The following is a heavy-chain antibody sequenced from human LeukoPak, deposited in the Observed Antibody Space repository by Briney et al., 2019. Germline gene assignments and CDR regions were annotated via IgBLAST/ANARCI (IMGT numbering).Heavy chain of an antibody. CDR3: ARDQDDILTGVNWFDP. D-gene: IGHD3-9*01. Sequence: SVKVSCKASGGTFSSYAISWERQAPGLGLEWMGGIIPIFGTANYAQKFQGRVTITADESTSTAYMELSSLRSEDTAVYYCARDQDDILTGVNWFDPWGQGTLVTVSS. CDR1: GGTFSSYA. CDR2: IIPIFGTA. J-gene: IGHJ5*02. V-gene: IGHV1-69*13.